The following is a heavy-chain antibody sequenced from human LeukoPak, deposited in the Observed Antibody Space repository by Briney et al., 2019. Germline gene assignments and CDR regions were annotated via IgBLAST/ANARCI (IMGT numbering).Heavy chain of an antibody. D-gene: IGHD2-2*01. V-gene: IGHV3-23*01. CDR1: GFTFSSYV. J-gene: IGHJ1*01. Sequence: GGSLRLSCAASGFTFSSYVMSWVRQAPGKGLEWVSGISGSGGGTHYADSVKGRFTISRDNSKNTLYLQMNSLRAEDTAVYYCAKDVGYCSSSSCPLEGFQHWGQGTLVTVSS. CDR3: AKDVGYCSSSSCPLEGFQH. CDR2: ISGSGGGT.